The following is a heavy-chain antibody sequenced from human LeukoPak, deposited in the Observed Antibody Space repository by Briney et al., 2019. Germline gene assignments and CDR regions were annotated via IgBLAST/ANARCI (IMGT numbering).Heavy chain of an antibody. J-gene: IGHJ4*02. V-gene: IGHV1-18*01. CDR3: ARDLWELLGPGGFWFGSLN. CDR1: GYTFTSYG. Sequence: KPGASVKVSCKASGYTFTSYGISWVRQAPGQGLEWMGWISAYKGNTNYAQKLQGRVTMTTDTSTSTAYMELRSLRSDDTAVYYCARDLWELLGPGGFWFGSLNWGQGTLVTVSS. CDR2: ISAYKGNT. D-gene: IGHD1-26*01.